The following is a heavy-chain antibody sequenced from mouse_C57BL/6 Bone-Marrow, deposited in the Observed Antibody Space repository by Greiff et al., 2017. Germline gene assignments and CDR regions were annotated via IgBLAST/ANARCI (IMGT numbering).Heavy chain of an antibody. D-gene: IGHD2-1*01. CDR3: ARQRDYGNYVGFAY. CDR1: GFTFSDYY. Sequence: EVKVVESGGGLVQPGGSLKLSCAASGFTFSDYYMYWVRQTPEKRLEWVAYISNGGGSTYYPDTVKGRFTISRDNAKNTLYLQMSRLKSEDTAMYYCARQRDYGNYVGFAYWGQGTLVTVSA. CDR2: ISNGGGST. V-gene: IGHV5-12*01. J-gene: IGHJ3*01.